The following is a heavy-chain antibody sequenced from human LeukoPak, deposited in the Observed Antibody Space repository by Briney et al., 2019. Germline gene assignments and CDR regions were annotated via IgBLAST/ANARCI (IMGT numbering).Heavy chain of an antibody. CDR1: GFTFSSYS. CDR2: IKQDGSEK. J-gene: IGHJ6*03. CDR3: ARYSSGWAYYYYYYYMDV. V-gene: IGHV3-7*01. Sequence: GGSLRLSCAASGFTFSSYSMNWVRQAPGKGLEWVANIKQDGSEKYYVDSVKGRFTISRDNAKNSLYLQMNSLRAEDTAVYYCARYSSGWAYYYYYYYMDVWGKGTTVTVSS. D-gene: IGHD6-19*01.